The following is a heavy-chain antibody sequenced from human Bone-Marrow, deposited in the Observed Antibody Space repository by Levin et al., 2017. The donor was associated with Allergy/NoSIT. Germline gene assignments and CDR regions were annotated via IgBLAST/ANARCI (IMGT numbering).Heavy chain of an antibody. CDR2: ISSSSGAI. J-gene: IGHJ4*02. Sequence: GGSLRLSCAGSGFTFSSYSMNWVRQAPGKGLEWVSYISSSSGAIYYADSVKGRFTISRDNAKNSLYLQMNSLGAEDTAVYYCARGVGYSSSSGDYWGQGTLVTVSS. V-gene: IGHV3-48*04. CDR1: GFTFSSYS. CDR3: ARGVGYSSSSGDY. D-gene: IGHD6-6*01.